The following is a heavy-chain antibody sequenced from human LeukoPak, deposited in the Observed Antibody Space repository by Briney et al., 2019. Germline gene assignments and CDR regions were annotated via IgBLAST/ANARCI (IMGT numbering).Heavy chain of an antibody. CDR2: ISYDGSNK. Sequence: GRSLRFSCAASGFTFSSYGMHWVRQAPGKGLECVAVISYDGSNKYYADSVKGRFTISRDNSKNTLSLQMNSLRAEDTAVYYCAKESPPYDILTGYLDYWGQGTLVTVSS. CDR3: AKESPPYDILTGYLDY. D-gene: IGHD3-9*01. V-gene: IGHV3-30*18. CDR1: GFTFSSYG. J-gene: IGHJ4*02.